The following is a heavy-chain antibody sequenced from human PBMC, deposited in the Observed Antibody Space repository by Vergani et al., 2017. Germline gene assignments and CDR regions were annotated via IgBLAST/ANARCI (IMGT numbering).Heavy chain of an antibody. J-gene: IGHJ6*03. Sequence: QVQLVQSGAEVKKPGASVKVSCKASGYTFTSYDINWVRQATGQGLEWMGWMNPNSGNTGYAQKFRGRVNMTRNTSISTAYMELSRLRPEDTAVYYCAISVESPPFWSGYSTGYYYYYMDVGGKGTTVTVSS. V-gene: IGHV1-8*01. CDR3: AISVESPPFWSGYSTGYYYYYMDV. CDR1: GYTFTSYD. CDR2: MNPNSGNT. D-gene: IGHD3-3*01.